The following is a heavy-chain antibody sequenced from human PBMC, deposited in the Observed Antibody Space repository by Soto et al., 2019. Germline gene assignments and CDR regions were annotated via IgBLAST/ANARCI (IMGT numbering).Heavy chain of an antibody. CDR1: GFSFSDSA. D-gene: IGHD4-4*01. J-gene: IGHJ4*02. V-gene: IGHV3-73*02. CDR3: TRHTVDY. Sequence: EVQLGESGGGLVQPGGSLKLSCAASGFSFSDSAIHWVRQASEKGLEWVGRTRSKAHSYATAFAASVKGRFTISRDDSKNTVYLQMNSLKTEDTAVYYCTRHTVDYWGQGTLVTVSS. CDR2: TRSKAHSYAT.